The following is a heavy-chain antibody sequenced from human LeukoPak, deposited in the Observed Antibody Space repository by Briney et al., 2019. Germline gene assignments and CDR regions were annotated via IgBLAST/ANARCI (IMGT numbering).Heavy chain of an antibody. CDR1: GFTFSSYA. D-gene: IGHD3-10*01. CDR3: AKLMSRIQYYYGSGSYSHDY. V-gene: IGHV3-23*01. J-gene: IGHJ4*02. Sequence: PGGSLRLSCAASGFTFSSYAMSWVRQAPGKGLEWVSAISGSGGSTDYADSVKDRFTISRDNSKNTLYLQMNSLRAEDTAVYYCAKLMSRIQYYYGSGSYSHDYWGQGTLVTVSS. CDR2: ISGSGGST.